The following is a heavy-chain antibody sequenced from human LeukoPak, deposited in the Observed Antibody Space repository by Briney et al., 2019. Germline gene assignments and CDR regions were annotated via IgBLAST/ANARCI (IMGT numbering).Heavy chain of an antibody. CDR2: ISYDGSNK. Sequence: PGGSLRLSCAASGFTFSSYGMHWVRQAPGKGLEWVAVISYDGSNKYYADSVKGRFTFSRDNSKNTLYLQMNSLRAEDTAVYYCAKLATVTLPFDCWGQGTLVTVSS. CDR1: GFTFSSYG. CDR3: AKLATVTLPFDC. V-gene: IGHV3-30*18. D-gene: IGHD4-17*01. J-gene: IGHJ4*02.